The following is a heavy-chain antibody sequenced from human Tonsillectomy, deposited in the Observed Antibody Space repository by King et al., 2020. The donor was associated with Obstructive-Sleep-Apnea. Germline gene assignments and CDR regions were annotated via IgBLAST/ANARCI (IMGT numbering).Heavy chain of an antibody. J-gene: IGHJ4*02. V-gene: IGHV3-13*01. D-gene: IGHD2-21*02. CDR3: VRARSLAYCDGDCPYYFDY. CDR2: IDSAGDT. Sequence: VQLVESGGGLVQPGGSLRLSCAASEFTFSNYDMHWVRHTTGKGLDWVSAIDSAGDTYYAGSVKGRFTISRENAKNSLYLQMNSLRAGDTAVYYCVRARSLAYCDGDCPYYFDYWGQGTLVTVSS. CDR1: EFTFSNYD.